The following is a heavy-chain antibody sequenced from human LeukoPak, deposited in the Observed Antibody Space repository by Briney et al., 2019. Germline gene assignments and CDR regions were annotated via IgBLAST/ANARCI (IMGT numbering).Heavy chain of an antibody. J-gene: IGHJ4*02. Sequence: GGSLRLSCAASGFTFSSCSMNWVRQAPGKGLEWVSSISTGSSYIYYADSVKGRFTISRDNAKNSLYLQMNSLRAEDTAVYYCAKVAYSSGQVDYWGQGTLVTVSS. CDR2: ISTGSSYI. V-gene: IGHV3-21*01. CDR3: AKVAYSSGQVDY. D-gene: IGHD6-19*01. CDR1: GFTFSSCS.